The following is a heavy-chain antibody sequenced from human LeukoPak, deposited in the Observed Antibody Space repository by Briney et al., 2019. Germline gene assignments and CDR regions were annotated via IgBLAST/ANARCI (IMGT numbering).Heavy chain of an antibody. CDR2: INSDGSST. V-gene: IGHV3-74*03. Sequence: QSGGSLRLSCAASGFTFSSLWMHWVRQAPGKGLVWVSYINSDGSSTMYADSVKGRFTISRDNAKNTVYLQMNSLRAEDTAVYYCARGGYGSIDYWGQGTLVTVSS. CDR1: GFTFSSLW. D-gene: IGHD4-17*01. J-gene: IGHJ4*02. CDR3: ARGGYGSIDY.